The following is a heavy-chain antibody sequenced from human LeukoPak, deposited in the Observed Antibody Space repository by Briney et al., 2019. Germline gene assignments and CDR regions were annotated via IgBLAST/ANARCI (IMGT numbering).Heavy chain of an antibody. J-gene: IGHJ4*02. V-gene: IGHV1-8*01. CDR2: MSPNSGNT. CDR3: AKASVEMATIALGY. Sequence: GASVKVSCKASGYTFTSYDINWVRQATGQGLEWMGWMSPNSGNTGYAQKFQGRVTMTRNTSVSTAYMELNSLRAEDTAVYYCAKASVEMATIALGYWGQGTLVTVSS. CDR1: GYTFTSYD. D-gene: IGHD5-24*01.